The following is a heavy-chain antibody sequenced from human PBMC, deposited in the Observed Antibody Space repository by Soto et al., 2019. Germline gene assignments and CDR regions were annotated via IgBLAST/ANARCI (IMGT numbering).Heavy chain of an antibody. J-gene: IGHJ5*01. CDR3: ARGGGRGYNELHT. V-gene: IGHV1-2*02. D-gene: IGHD5-12*01. CDR1: GYTFTAYY. CDR2: INPNSGGT. Sequence: QVQLVQSGAEVKKPGASVKVSCKASGYTFTAYYMHWVRQAPGQGLEWMGWINPNSGGTYHAQNFPGRVTMTRDTSNTTAYLDLASLRSDDTAVYYCARGGGRGYNELHTWGHGTLVIVSS.